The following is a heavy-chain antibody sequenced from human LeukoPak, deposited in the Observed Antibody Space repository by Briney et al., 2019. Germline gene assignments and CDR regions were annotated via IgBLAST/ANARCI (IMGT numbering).Heavy chain of an antibody. Sequence: PGGSLRLSCAASGFTFSSYAMHWVRQAPGKGLEWVAVISYDGSNKYYADSVKGRFTVSRDNSKNTLYLQMNSLRAEDTAVYYCARGYSYGRLDYWGQGTLVTVSS. D-gene: IGHD5-18*01. CDR2: ISYDGSNK. V-gene: IGHV3-30-3*01. CDR1: GFTFSSYA. CDR3: ARGYSYGRLDY. J-gene: IGHJ4*02.